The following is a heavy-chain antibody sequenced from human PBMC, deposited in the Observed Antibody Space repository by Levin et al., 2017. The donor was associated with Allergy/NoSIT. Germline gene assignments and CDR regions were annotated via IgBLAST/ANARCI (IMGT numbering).Heavy chain of an antibody. CDR2: IFPGDSDT. D-gene: IGHD6-13*01. J-gene: IGHJ1*01. Sequence: ASVKVSCKGSGYSFTNNWIGWVRQMPGKGLEWMGIIFPGDSDTRYSPSFHGRVTISADKSVSTAYLQWTSLEASATAISYCATPSAAGAPSSFAHCGQGTLVTVSS. CDR3: ATPSAAGAPSSFAH. V-gene: IGHV5-51*01. CDR1: GYSFTNNW.